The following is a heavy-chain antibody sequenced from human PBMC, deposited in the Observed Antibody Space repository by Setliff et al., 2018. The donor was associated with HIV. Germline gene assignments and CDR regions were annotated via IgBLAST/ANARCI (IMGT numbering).Heavy chain of an antibody. CDR1: GYTSTSYD. J-gene: IGHJ6*03. Sequence: AASVKVSCKASGYTSTSYDINWVRQATGRGLEWMGWMNPDSGNTGSAQNFQGRLTITWNTSISTAYMELGSLGFDDTAVYFCARTRSGGSSVYYYYYMDVWGQGTAVTVSS. V-gene: IGHV1-8*01. D-gene: IGHD2-15*01. CDR3: ARTRSGGSSVYYYYYMDV. CDR2: MNPDSGNT.